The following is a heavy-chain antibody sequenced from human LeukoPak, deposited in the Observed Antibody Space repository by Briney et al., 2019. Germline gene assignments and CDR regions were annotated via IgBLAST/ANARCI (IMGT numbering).Heavy chain of an antibody. V-gene: IGHV3-21*01. J-gene: IGHJ4*02. CDR2: ISSSSIYI. CDR3: ARLIVDTAMTSSDY. Sequence: GSLRLSCAASGFTLSAHGMNWVRQAPGKGLEWVSSISSSSIYIYYGDSVKGRFTISRDNARNSLYLQMNSLRAEDTAVYYCARLIVDTAMTSSDYWGQGTLVTVSS. D-gene: IGHD5-18*01. CDR1: GFTLSAHG.